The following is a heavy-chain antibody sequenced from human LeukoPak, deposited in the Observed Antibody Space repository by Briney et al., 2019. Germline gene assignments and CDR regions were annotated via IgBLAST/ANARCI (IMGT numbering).Heavy chain of an antibody. CDR1: GYTFSTYP. CDR3: VGGIDTTGYFNY. D-gene: IGHD3-22*01. V-gene: IGHV7-4-1*02. Sequence: VASVTVSCKASGYTFSTYPMNWVRQAPGQGLEWMGWINTNTGSPTYAQGLTGRFVFSLDTSVSTAFLQINSLKAEDTALYYCVGGIDTTGYFNYWGQGTLVTVSS. CDR2: INTNTGSP. J-gene: IGHJ4*02.